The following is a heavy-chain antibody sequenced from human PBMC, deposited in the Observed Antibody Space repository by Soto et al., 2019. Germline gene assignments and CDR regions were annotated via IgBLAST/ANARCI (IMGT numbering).Heavy chain of an antibody. J-gene: IGHJ6*02. Sequence: GGSLRLSCTASGFTFGDYAMSWFRQAPGKGLEWVGFIRSKAYGGTTEYAASVKGRFTISRDDSKSIAYLQMNSLKTEDTAVYYCTRDWLGYYGSGSYYYGMDVWGQGTTVTVSS. CDR1: GFTFGDYA. V-gene: IGHV3-49*03. CDR2: IRSKAYGGTT. CDR3: TRDWLGYYGSGSYYYGMDV. D-gene: IGHD3-10*01.